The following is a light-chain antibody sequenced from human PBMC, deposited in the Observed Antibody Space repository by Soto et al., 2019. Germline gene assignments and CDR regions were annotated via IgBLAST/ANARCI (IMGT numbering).Light chain of an antibody. CDR3: QSYESSLTGSKV. CDR2: GNS. Sequence: QSVLTQPPSVSGAPGQRVTISCTGSSSNIGAGFDVHWYQQLPGTAPKLLIYGNSNRPSGVPDRFSGSRSGTSASLAITGLQAEDEDAYYCQSYESSLTGSKVFGSGTKVTVL. CDR1: SSNIGAGFD. J-gene: IGLJ1*01. V-gene: IGLV1-40*01.